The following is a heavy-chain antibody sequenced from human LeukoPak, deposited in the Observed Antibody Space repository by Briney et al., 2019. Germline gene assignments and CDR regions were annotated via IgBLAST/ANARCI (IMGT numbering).Heavy chain of an antibody. CDR3: ARVNAEHHYGMDV. Sequence: PGRSLRLSCAASGFTFSSYGMHWVRQAPGKGLEWVAVISYDGSNKYYADSVKGRFTISRDNSKNTLYLQMNSLRAEDTAVYYCARVNAEHHYGMDVWGQGTTVTVSS. V-gene: IGHV3-30*03. CDR2: ISYDGSNK. CDR1: GFTFSSYG. D-gene: IGHD1-26*01. J-gene: IGHJ6*02.